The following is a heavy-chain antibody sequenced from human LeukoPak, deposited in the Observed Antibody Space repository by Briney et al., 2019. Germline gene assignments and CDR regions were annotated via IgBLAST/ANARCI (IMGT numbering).Heavy chain of an antibody. CDR3: TGISSGWYESTVDY. J-gene: IGHJ4*02. D-gene: IGHD6-19*01. CDR2: IRSKAYGGTT. V-gene: IGHV3-49*04. Sequence: GGSLRLSCTASGFTFGDYAMSWVRQAPGKGLEWVGFIRSKAYGGTTEYAASVKGRFTISRDDSKSIAYLQMNSLKTEDTAVYYCTGISSGWYESTVDYWGQGTLVTVSS. CDR1: GFTFGDYA.